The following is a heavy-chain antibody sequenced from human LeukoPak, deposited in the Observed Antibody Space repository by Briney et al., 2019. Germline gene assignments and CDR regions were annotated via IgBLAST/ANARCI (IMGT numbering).Heavy chain of an antibody. J-gene: IGHJ1*01. CDR2: ISGSGGST. Sequence: GGSLRLSCAASGFTFSSYAMSWVRQAPGKGLEWVSAISGSGGSTYYADSVKGRFTISRDNSKNTLYLQMNSLRAEDTAVYYCARVDSSTWSEHFHHWGQGTLVTVSP. V-gene: IGHV3-23*01. CDR1: GFTFSSYA. D-gene: IGHD6-13*01. CDR3: ARVDSSTWSEHFHH.